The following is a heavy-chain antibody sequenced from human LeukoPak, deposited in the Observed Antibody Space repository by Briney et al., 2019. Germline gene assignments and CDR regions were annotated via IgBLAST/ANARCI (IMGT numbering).Heavy chain of an antibody. CDR1: GFRFSDHH. Sequence: GGSLRLSCAASGFRFSDHHMEWVRQAPGKGLEWVGRIKSNSDGGRTDSAAPVKGRFTISRDDSKNTLYLQMNSLKTEDTGVYYCTTDPQRGYYFDYWGQGTLVTVSS. J-gene: IGHJ4*02. D-gene: IGHD3-3*01. V-gene: IGHV3-15*01. CDR2: IKSNSDGGRT. CDR3: TTDPQRGYYFDY.